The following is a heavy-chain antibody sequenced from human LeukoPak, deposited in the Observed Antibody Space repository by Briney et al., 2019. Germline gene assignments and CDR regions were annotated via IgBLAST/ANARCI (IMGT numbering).Heavy chain of an antibody. CDR2: IIPIFGTA. Sequence: SVTVSCTASGYTFTSYYMHWVRQAPGQGLEWMGGIIPIFGTANYAQKFQGRVTITADESTSTAYMELSSLRSEDTAVYYCARDSGSYYGYFDYWGQGTLVTVSS. CDR3: ARDSGSYYGYFDY. J-gene: IGHJ4*02. CDR1: GYTFTSYY. D-gene: IGHD1-26*01. V-gene: IGHV1-69*13.